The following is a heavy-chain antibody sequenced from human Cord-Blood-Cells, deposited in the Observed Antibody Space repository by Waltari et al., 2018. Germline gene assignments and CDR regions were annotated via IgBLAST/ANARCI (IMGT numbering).Heavy chain of an antibody. CDR3: ASGAAAGYYYYYMDV. Sequence: QVQLQESGPGLVKPSETLSLTCTVSGGSISSYYWSWIRQPAGKGLEWIGRIYTSGSTNYNPSLKSRVTMSVDTSKNQFSLNLSAVTAADTAVYYCASGAAAGYYYYYMDVWGKGTTVTVSS. J-gene: IGHJ6*03. CDR1: GGSISSYY. D-gene: IGHD6-13*01. V-gene: IGHV4-4*07. CDR2: IYTSGST.